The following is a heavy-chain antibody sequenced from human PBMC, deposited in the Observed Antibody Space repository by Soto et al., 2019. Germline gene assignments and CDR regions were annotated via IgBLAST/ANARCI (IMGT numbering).Heavy chain of an antibody. CDR3: AKDSGHGTGDSFQIAGPIEY. V-gene: IGHV1-69*08. CDR1: GGTFSSYT. D-gene: IGHD2-15*01. CDR2: IIPILGIA. Sequence: QVQLVQSGAEVKKPGCSVKVSCKASGGTFSSYTISWVRQAPGQGLEWMGRIIPILGIATYAQKFQGRVTSTADKSTNTTHMELSSLISEDTAVYYCAKDSGHGTGDSFQIAGPIEYWGQGTRVTVPS. J-gene: IGHJ4*02.